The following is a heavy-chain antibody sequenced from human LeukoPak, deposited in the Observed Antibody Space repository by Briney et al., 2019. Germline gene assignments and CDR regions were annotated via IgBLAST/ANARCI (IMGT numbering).Heavy chain of an antibody. CDR3: ARDCSGGNCFEGSVY. J-gene: IGHJ4*02. CDR1: GFTFSSYW. V-gene: IGHV3-7*01. D-gene: IGHD2-15*01. CDR2: IKKDGSEK. Sequence: GGSPRLSCAASGFTFSSYWMSWVRQAPGKGLEWVANIKKDGSEKYYVDSVKGRFTISRDNPKNSLFLQMSSLRVEDTAVYYCARDCSGGNCFEGSVYWGQGTLVTVSS.